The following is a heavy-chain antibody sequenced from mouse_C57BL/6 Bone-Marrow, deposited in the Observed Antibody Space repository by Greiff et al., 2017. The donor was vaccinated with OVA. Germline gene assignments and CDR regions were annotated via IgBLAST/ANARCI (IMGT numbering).Heavy chain of an antibody. V-gene: IGHV1-76*01. D-gene: IGHD4-1*02. CDR2: IFPGSGNT. CDR1: GYTFTDYY. Sequence: VQLQQPGAELVRPGASVKLSCKASGYTFTDYYINWVKQRPGQGLEWIARIFPGSGNTYYNEKFKGKATLTAEKSSSTAYMQLSSLTAEDSAVYFCARGGDQLKMDYWGQGTSVTVSS. CDR3: ARGGDQLKMDY. J-gene: IGHJ4*01.